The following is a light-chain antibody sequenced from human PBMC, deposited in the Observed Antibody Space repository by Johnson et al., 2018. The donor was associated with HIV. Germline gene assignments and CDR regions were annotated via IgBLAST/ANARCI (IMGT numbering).Light chain of an antibody. V-gene: IGLV1-51*02. Sequence: QSVLTQPPSVSAAPGQKVTISCSGSSSNIGNNYVSWYQQLPGTAPKLLIYENNKRPSGIPDRFSGSKSGTSATLGIPGPQTGDEADYYCGTWDSSLSAHVFGTGTKVTVL. CDR2: ENN. CDR3: GTWDSSLSAHV. J-gene: IGLJ1*01. CDR1: SSNIGNNY.